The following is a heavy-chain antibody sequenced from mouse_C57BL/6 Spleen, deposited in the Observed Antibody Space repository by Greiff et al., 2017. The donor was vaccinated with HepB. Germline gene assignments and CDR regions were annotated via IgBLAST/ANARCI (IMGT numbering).Heavy chain of an antibody. V-gene: IGHV1-59*01. J-gene: IGHJ2*01. D-gene: IGHD1-1*01. Sequence: QVQLQQPGAELVRPGTSVKLSCKASGYTFTSYWMHWVKQRPGQGLEWIGVIDPSDSYTNYNQKFKGKATLTVDTSSSTAYMQLSSLTSEDSAVYYCARDTTVPSYFDYWGQGTTLTVSS. CDR3: ARDTTVPSYFDY. CDR2: IDPSDSYT. CDR1: GYTFTSYW.